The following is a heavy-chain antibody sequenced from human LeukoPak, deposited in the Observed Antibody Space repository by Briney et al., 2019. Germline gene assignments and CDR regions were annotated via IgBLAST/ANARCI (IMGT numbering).Heavy chain of an antibody. CDR3: ARGVGARSYFDY. V-gene: IGHV3-30-3*01. CDR2: ISYDGSNK. D-gene: IGHD1-26*01. J-gene: IGHJ4*02. Sequence: GGSLRPSCAASGFTFSSYAMHWVRQAPGKGLEWVAVISYDGSNKYYADSVKGRFTISRDNSKNTLYLQMNSLRAEDTAVYYCARGVGARSYFDYWGQGTLVTVSS. CDR1: GFTFSSYA.